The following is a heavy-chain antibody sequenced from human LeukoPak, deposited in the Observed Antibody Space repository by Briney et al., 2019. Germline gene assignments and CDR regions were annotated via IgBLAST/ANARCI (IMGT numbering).Heavy chain of an antibody. CDR1: GGSFSGYY. CDR2: IHYSGAT. J-gene: IGHJ4*02. D-gene: IGHD1-1*01. CDR3: ARGRLDGYYFDY. Sequence: PSETLSLTCVVYGGSFSGYYWTWIRQPPGKGLEWIGEIHYSGATSYKPSLKSRVTISGDTSKNQASLNLRSVTAADTAVYYCARGRLDGYYFDYWGQGALATVSS. V-gene: IGHV4-34*01.